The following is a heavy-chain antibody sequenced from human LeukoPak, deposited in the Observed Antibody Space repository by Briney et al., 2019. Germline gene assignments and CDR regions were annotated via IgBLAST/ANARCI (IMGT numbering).Heavy chain of an antibody. D-gene: IGHD3-22*01. CDR3: ARRYYYDSSGDAFDI. V-gene: IGHV1-2*02. Sequence: AYVKVSCKASRYAFSDYYIHWVRQAPGQGLEWMGWINPNSGGTNYAQKFQGRVTMTRDTSISTAYMELSRLRSDDTAVYYCARRYYYDSSGDAFDIWGQGTMVTVSS. CDR1: RYAFSDYY. J-gene: IGHJ3*02. CDR2: INPNSGGT.